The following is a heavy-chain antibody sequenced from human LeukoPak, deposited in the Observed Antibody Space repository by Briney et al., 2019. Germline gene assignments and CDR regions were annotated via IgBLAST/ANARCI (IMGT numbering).Heavy chain of an antibody. Sequence: GGSLRLSCAASGFTFSNYWMSWVRQAPGKGLEWVANIKQDGSERYYVDAVKGRFTISRDNAKNSLYLQMNSLRAEDTAVFYCARYGGSYYFDNWGQGTLVTVSS. D-gene: IGHD1-26*01. V-gene: IGHV3-7*01. J-gene: IGHJ4*02. CDR2: IKQDGSER. CDR1: GFTFSNYW. CDR3: ARYGGSYYFDN.